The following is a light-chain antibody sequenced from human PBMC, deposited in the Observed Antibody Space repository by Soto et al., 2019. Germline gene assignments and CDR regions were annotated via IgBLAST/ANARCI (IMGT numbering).Light chain of an antibody. CDR3: ISYTISSTLV. V-gene: IGLV2-14*01. CDR2: AVS. J-gene: IGLJ3*02. Sequence: QSVLTQPASVSGSPGQSITISCTGTSSDVGGYNYVSWYQQHPGKAPKLMIYAVSNRPSGVSNRFSGSKSGNTASLTISGLQAEDEADYYCISYTISSTLVFGGGTKVTVL. CDR1: SSDVGGYNY.